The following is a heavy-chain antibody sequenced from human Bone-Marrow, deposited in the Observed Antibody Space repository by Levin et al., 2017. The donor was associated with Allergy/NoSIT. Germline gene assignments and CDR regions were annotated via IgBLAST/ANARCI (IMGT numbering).Heavy chain of an antibody. CDR1: GFSLSTSGMR. CDR3: ARAYGSGSYYNVFDY. Sequence: SGPTLVKPTQTLTLTCTFSGFSLSTSGMRVSWIRQPAGKALEWLARIDWDDDKFYSTSLKTRLTISKDTSKNQVVLTMTNMDPVETATYYCARAYGSGSYYNVFDYWGQGTLVTVSS. V-gene: IGHV2-70*04. J-gene: IGHJ4*02. D-gene: IGHD3-10*01. CDR2: IDWDDDK.